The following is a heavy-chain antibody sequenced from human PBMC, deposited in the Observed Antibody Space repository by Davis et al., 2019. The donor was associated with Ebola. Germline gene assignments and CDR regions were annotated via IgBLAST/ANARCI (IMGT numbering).Heavy chain of an antibody. D-gene: IGHD3-10*01. J-gene: IGHJ5*02. CDR3: ARQDAMVRGVSWFDP. CDR1: GGSIISSSSY. CDR2: IYYSGIT. Sequence: SETLSLTCTVSGGSIISSSSYWGWIRQPPRKGLEWIGSIYYSGITYYNPSLKSRVTISVDTSKNQFSLKLRSVTAADTAVYYCARQDAMVRGVSWFDPWGQGTLVTVSS. V-gene: IGHV4-39*01.